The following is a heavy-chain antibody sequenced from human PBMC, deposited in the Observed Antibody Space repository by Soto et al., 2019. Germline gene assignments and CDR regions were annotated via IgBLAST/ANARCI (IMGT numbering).Heavy chain of an antibody. Sequence: GGSLSHSCAASGFNFSSYAMSWVRPAPGEGLEWVSAISGSGGSTYYADSVKGRFTISRDNSKNTLYLQMNSLRAEDTAVYYCAKIRSVTPGFYFDYWGQGTLVTVSS. CDR2: ISGSGGST. D-gene: IGHD4-4*01. J-gene: IGHJ4*02. CDR3: AKIRSVTPGFYFDY. V-gene: IGHV3-23*01. CDR1: GFNFSSYA.